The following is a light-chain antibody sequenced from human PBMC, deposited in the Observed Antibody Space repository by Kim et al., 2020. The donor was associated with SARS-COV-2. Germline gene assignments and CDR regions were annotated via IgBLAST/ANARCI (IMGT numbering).Light chain of an antibody. CDR1: QTITRW. CDR3: QQYNLYPLT. V-gene: IGKV1-5*01. CDR2: GAS. Sequence: DIQMTQSPSTLSASVGDRVTITCRASQTITRWLAWYRQKLGKAPELLIYGASTLRSGVPSRFSGSGSGTEFTLTINGLQPDDFATYYCQQYNLYPLTFDGGTKVDIK. J-gene: IGKJ4*01.